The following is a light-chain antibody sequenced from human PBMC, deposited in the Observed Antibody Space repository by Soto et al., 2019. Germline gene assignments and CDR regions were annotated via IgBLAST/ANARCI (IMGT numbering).Light chain of an antibody. Sequence: QSALTQPRSVSGSPGQSVTISCTGTNSDIGGYNYVSWYQQHPGKAPKVMIYDISRRPSGVPDRFSGSKSGNTASLTISGLQAEDEADYYCCSYEGNNSGWVFGGGTKLTVL. J-gene: IGLJ3*02. CDR1: NSDIGGYNY. CDR2: DIS. V-gene: IGLV2-11*01. CDR3: CSYEGNNSGWV.